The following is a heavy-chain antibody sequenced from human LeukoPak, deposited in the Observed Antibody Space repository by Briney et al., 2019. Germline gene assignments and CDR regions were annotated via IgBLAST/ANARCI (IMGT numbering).Heavy chain of an antibody. V-gene: IGHV1-8*01. CDR3: ARETTIPPYYFDY. Sequence: GSVKVSCKASGYTFTSYDITWVRQAPGQGLEWMGWMGPNSGNTGYAQKFQGRVTMTRNTSITTAYMELSSLTSEDTAVYYCARETTIPPYYFDYWGLGSQVTVSP. CDR1: GYTFTSYD. CDR2: MGPNSGNT. J-gene: IGHJ4*02. D-gene: IGHD3-9*01.